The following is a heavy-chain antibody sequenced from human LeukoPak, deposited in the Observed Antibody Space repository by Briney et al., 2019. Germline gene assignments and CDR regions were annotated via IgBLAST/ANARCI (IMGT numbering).Heavy chain of an antibody. V-gene: IGHV3-74*01. J-gene: IGHJ4*02. Sequence: GGSLRLSRAASGFTFTDYWMHWVRQVPGKVLVWVSIINTDTRGTYYADSVKGRFTISRDNAKSTLYLQMDSLRAEDTAVYYCARAGAYHFDNWGQGTLVTVSS. CDR3: ARAGAYHFDN. CDR2: INTDTRGT. CDR1: GFTFTDYW. D-gene: IGHD3-16*01.